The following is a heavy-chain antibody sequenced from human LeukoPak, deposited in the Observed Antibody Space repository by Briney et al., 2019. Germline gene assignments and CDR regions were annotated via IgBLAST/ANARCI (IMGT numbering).Heavy chain of an antibody. V-gene: IGHV1-69*13. CDR1: GYTFTSYG. CDR3: ARGDIENWFDP. J-gene: IGHJ5*02. CDR2: IIPIFGTA. D-gene: IGHD5-12*01. Sequence: GASVKVSCKASGYTFTSYGISWVRQAPGQGLEWMGGIIPIFGTANYAQKFQGRVTITADESTSTAYMELSSLRSEDTAVYYCARGDIENWFDPWGQGTLVTVSS.